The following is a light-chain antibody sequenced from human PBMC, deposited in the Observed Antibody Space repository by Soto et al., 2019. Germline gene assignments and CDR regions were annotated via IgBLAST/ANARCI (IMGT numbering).Light chain of an antibody. CDR2: DAS. J-gene: IGKJ1*01. Sequence: IPMTQPPSTLSPSLVDRVTITFLASQSSNTWLAWYQQKQGKAPELLIFDASALESGVPSRFSGSGSGTEFTLTISSLQPDDSATFYCLHYNSYSKTFGQGTKVDI. V-gene: IGKV1-5*01. CDR3: LHYNSYSKT. CDR1: QSSNTW.